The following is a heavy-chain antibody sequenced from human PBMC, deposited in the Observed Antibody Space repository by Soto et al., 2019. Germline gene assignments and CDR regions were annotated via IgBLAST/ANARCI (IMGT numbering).Heavy chain of an antibody. J-gene: IGHJ6*02. V-gene: IGHV3-30-3*01. Sequence: QVQLVESGGGVVQPGRSLRLSCAASGFTFSSYAMHWVRQAPGKGLEWVAVISYDGSNKYYADSVKGRFTISRDNSKNTLDLQMHSLRAEDAAVYYCASLPATSLQSDYYYGMDVWGQGTTVTVSS. D-gene: IGHD4-4*01. CDR3: ASLPATSLQSDYYYGMDV. CDR1: GFTFSSYA. CDR2: ISYDGSNK.